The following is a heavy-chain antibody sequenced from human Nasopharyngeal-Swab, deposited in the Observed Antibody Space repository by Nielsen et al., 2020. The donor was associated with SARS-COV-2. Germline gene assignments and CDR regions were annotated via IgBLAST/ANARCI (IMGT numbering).Heavy chain of an antibody. J-gene: IGHJ6*02. CDR2: ISSSSSYV. CDR3: ARGVDSSSWYFPYYYYGMDV. CDR1: GFTFSSYS. Sequence: GESLKIPCAASGFTFSSYSMNWVRQAPGKGLEWVSSISSSSSYVYYADSVKGRFTISRDNAKNSLYLQMNSLRAEDTAVYYCARGVDSSSWYFPYYYYGMDVWGQGTTVTVSS. V-gene: IGHV3-21*01. D-gene: IGHD6-13*01.